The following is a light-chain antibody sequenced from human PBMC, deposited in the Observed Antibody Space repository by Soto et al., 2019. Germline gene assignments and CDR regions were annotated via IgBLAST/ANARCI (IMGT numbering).Light chain of an antibody. V-gene: IGLV1-51*01. CDR3: GTWDGSLSAGV. CDR2: DNS. CDR1: SSNIGNNY. J-gene: IGLJ2*01. Sequence: QSVLTQPPSVSAAPGQKVTISCSGSSSNIGNNYVSWYQQLPGTAPKLLIYDNSKRPSGIPDRFSGSKSGTSATLGITGLQTVDEADYYCGTWDGSLSAGVFGGGTKLTVL.